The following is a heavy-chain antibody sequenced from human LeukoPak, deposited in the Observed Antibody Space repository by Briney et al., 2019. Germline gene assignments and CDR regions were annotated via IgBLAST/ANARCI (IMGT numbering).Heavy chain of an antibody. CDR1: GYTFTGYY. D-gene: IGHD1-26*01. CDR2: INPKSGGT. Sequence: ASVKVSCKASGYTFTGYYMHWVRQAPGQGLEWMGWINPKSGGTNYAQKFQGRVTMTRDTSISTAYMELSRLRSDDTAVYYCARGGHSGSYPFAYWGQGTLVTVSS. J-gene: IGHJ4*02. CDR3: ARGGHSGSYPFAY. V-gene: IGHV1-2*02.